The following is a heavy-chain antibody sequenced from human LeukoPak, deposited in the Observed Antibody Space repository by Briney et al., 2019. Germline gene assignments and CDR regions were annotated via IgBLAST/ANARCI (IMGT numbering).Heavy chain of an antibody. V-gene: IGHV1-69*04. Sequence: GASVKVSCKASGGTFSSYAISWVRQAPGQGLEWMGRIIPILGIANYAQKFQGRVTITADKSTSTAYMELSSLRSEDTAVYYCARAPMITFGGVIENWFDPWGQGTLVTVSS. CDR1: GGTFSSYA. CDR3: ARAPMITFGGVIENWFDP. CDR2: IIPILGIA. J-gene: IGHJ5*02. D-gene: IGHD3-16*02.